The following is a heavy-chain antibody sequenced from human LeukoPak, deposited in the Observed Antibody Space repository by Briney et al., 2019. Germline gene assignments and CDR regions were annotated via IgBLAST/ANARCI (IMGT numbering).Heavy chain of an antibody. J-gene: IGHJ4*02. Sequence: PGRSLRLSCAASGFTFSSYGMHWVRQAPGKGLEWVAVISYDGSNKYYADSVKGRFTISRDNSKNTLYLQMNSLRAEDTAVYYCAKGRAADPYYYDSSGYYDYWGQGTLVTVSS. D-gene: IGHD3-22*01. CDR3: AKGRAADPYYYDSSGYYDY. CDR2: ISYDGSNK. V-gene: IGHV3-30*18. CDR1: GFTFSSYG.